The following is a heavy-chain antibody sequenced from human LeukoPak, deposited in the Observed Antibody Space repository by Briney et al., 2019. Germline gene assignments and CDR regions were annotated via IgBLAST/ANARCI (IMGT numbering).Heavy chain of an antibody. CDR1: GGSVSSGSYY. V-gene: IGHV4-61*01. CDR2: IYYSGST. CDR3: ARHSGYSSSWYYYHYGMDV. J-gene: IGHJ6*02. Sequence: ASETLSLTCTVSGGSVSSGSYYWSWIRQPPGKGLEWIGYIYYSGSTNYNPSLKSRVTISVDTSKNQFSLKLSSVTAADTAVYYCARHSGYSSSWYYYHYGMDVWGQGTTVTVSS. D-gene: IGHD6-13*01.